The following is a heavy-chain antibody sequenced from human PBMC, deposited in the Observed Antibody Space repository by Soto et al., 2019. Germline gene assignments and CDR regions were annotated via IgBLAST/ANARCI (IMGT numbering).Heavy chain of an antibody. CDR3: ARDVGATPYYYYGTDV. D-gene: IGHD1-26*01. J-gene: IGHJ6*02. CDR2: INPNSGGT. Sequence: ASVKVSCKASGYTFTGYYMHWVRQAPGQGLEWMGWINPNSGGTNYAQKFQGWVTMTRDTSISTAYMELSRLRSDDTAVYYCARDVGATPYYYYGTDVWGQGTTVTVSS. CDR1: GYTFTGYY. V-gene: IGHV1-2*04.